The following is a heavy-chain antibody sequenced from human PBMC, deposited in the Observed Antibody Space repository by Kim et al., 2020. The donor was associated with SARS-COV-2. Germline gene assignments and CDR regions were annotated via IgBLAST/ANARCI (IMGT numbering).Heavy chain of an antibody. CDR2: IYYSGST. CDR1: GGSISSYY. CDR3: ACGTLLWYFCL. Sequence: SETLSLTCTVSGGSISSYYWSWIRQPPAKGLEWNGYIYYSGSTNYNPSLKRRVTISVDTSKNQFSLKLSSVTASDTAAYYCACGTLLWYFCLWGRGT. V-gene: IGHV4-59*13. J-gene: IGHJ2*01.